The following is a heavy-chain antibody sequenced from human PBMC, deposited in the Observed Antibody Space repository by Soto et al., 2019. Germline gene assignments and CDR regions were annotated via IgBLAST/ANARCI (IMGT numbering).Heavy chain of an antibody. CDR2: IYPGDSDT. Sequence: GESLKISCKGSGYSFTSYWIGWVRQMPGKGLEWMGIIYPGDSDTRYSPSFQGQVTISADKSISTAYLQWSSLKASDTAMYYCASRGREPWPLSPWAPAYDYCGMDVWGQGTTVTVSS. V-gene: IGHV5-51*01. CDR1: GYSFTSYW. CDR3: ASRGREPWPLSPWAPAYDYCGMDV. J-gene: IGHJ6*02. D-gene: IGHD3-10*01.